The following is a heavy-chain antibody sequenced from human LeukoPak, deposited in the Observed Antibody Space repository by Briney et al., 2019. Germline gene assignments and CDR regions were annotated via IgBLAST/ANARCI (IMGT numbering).Heavy chain of an antibody. J-gene: IGHJ6*03. V-gene: IGHV3-30*02. Sequence: PGGSLRLSCAASGFTFSSYGMHWVRQAPGKGLEWVAFIRYDGSNKYYADSVKGRFTISRDNSKNTLYLQMNSLRAEDTAVYYCAKAAIFTTVNDPKYYYMDVWGKGTTVTVSS. CDR1: GFTFSSYG. CDR3: AKAAIFTTVNDPKYYYMDV. D-gene: IGHD4-11*01. CDR2: IRYDGSNK.